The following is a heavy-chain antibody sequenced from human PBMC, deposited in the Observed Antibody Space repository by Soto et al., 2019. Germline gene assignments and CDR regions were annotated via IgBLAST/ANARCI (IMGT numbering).Heavy chain of an antibody. CDR3: ASGHRYDILTGYPN. D-gene: IGHD3-9*01. CDR2: IIPIFGTA. CDR1: GGTFSSYA. Sequence: QVQLVQSGAAVKKPGSSVKVACKASGGTFSSYAISWVRQAPGQGLEWMGGIIPIFGTANYAQKFQGRGKITADESTSTAYMELSSLRSEDTAVYYCASGHRYDILTGYPNWGQGPLVTVSS. V-gene: IGHV1-69*01. J-gene: IGHJ4*02.